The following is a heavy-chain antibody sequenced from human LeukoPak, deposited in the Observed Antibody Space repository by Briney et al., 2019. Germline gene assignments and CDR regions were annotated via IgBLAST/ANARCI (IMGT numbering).Heavy chain of an antibody. J-gene: IGHJ4*02. CDR1: GYTFTSYY. D-gene: IGHD4-23*01. Sequence: ASVKVSCKASGYTFTSYYMHWVRQAPGQGLEWMGIINPSGGSTSYAQKFQGRVTMTRDTSTSTVYMELSSLRSGDTAVYYCARDNGLDGGYDYWGQGTLVTVSS. CDR2: INPSGGST. CDR3: ARDNGLDGGYDY. V-gene: IGHV1-46*01.